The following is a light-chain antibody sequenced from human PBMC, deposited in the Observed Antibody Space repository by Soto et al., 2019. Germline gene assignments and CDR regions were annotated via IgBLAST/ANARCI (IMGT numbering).Light chain of an antibody. CDR2: EVS. Sequence: QSALTQPASVSGSPGQSITISCTATTSDIGTYSYVSWYQQHPGTAPKLIIYEVSNRPSGVSNRFSGSKSGGTASLTISGLQAEDEADYYCCSSTGISSLLFATGTKVTVL. J-gene: IGLJ1*01. CDR3: CSSTGISSLL. CDR1: TSDIGTYSY. V-gene: IGLV2-14*01.